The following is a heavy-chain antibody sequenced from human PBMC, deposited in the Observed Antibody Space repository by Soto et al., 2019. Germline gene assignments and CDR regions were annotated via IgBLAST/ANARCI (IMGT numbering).Heavy chain of an antibody. V-gene: IGHV4-59*01. D-gene: IGHD2-2*01. Sequence: QVQLQESGPGLVRPSETLSLTCTVSGGSISPYYWSWIRQPPGKGLEWIGYIYYTGTTNYNPSLKSRVTTLGDTSQHHFTLKLTYVTAADTAVYYCASHYCTSTSCKAFDIWGQGTMVTVSS. CDR2: IYYTGTT. CDR3: ASHYCTSTSCKAFDI. J-gene: IGHJ3*02. CDR1: GGSISPYY.